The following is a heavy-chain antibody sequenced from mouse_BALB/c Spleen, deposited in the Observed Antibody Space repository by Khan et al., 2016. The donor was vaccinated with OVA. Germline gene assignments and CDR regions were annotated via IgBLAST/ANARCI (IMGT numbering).Heavy chain of an antibody. CDR2: INPSTGYT. CDR3: ARGGYGNYGAY. CDR1: GYTFTIYW. Sequence: VQLQESGAELAKPGASVKMSCKASGYTFTIYWMHWVKQRPGQGLEWIGYINPSTGYTEYNQKFKDKATLTADKSSSTAYMQLSSLTSEDSAVXYCARGGYGNYGAYWGQGTLVTVSA. D-gene: IGHD2-10*02. J-gene: IGHJ3*01. V-gene: IGHV1-7*01.